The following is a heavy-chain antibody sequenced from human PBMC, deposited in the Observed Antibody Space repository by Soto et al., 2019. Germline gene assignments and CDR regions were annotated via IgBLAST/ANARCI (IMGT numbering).Heavy chain of an antibody. J-gene: IGHJ6*02. V-gene: IGHV3-13*05. CDR3: AKADYWHAGLEV. CDR1: GFSFSKYD. D-gene: IGHD1-1*01. CDR2: IGTAADP. Sequence: EVQLVESGGGLVQPGGSLRLSCAASGFSFSKYDMHWVRQPTGKGLEWISAIGTAADPYYSASVEGRFTISRENAKNSLHLQMNSLRAGDTAVYYCAKADYWHAGLEVWGQGTTVIVSS.